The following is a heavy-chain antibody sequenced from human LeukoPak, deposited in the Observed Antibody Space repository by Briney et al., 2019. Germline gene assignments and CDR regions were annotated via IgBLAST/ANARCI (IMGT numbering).Heavy chain of an antibody. D-gene: IGHD2-2*01. CDR2: INPNTGGT. CDR3: ARALVPAAQRLSS. CDR1: GYTFTGYY. V-gene: IGHV1-2*02. J-gene: IGHJ5*02. Sequence: GASVTVSCKASGYTFTGYYLHWVRQAPGQGLEWMGWINPNTGGTNYAQKFQGRVTMTRDTSISTAYMEVTRLRSDDTAVYYCARALVPAAQRLSSWGQGTLVTVSS.